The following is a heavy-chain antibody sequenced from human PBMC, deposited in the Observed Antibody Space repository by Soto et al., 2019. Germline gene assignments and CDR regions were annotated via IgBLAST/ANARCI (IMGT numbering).Heavy chain of an antibody. V-gene: IGHV4-59*08. CDR1: GGSLTSYY. D-gene: IGHD4-17*01. CDR3: ARRYGYYFDY. J-gene: IGHJ4*02. Sequence: SETLSLTCTVSGGSLTSYYWSWIRQPPGKGLEWIGFVYYTGIARYNPSLKSRVTISVDTSKNQLSLKLSSVTAADTAVYYCARRYGYYFDYWGQGTLVTVSS. CDR2: VYYTGIA.